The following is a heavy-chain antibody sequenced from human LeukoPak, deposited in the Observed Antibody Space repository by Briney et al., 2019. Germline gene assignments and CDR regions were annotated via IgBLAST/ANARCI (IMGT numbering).Heavy chain of an antibody. Sequence: ASVKVSCKASGHTFTGYYMHWVRQAPGQGLEWMGWINPNSGGTNYAQKFQGRVTMTRDTSISTAYMELSSLRSEDTAVYYCAREGSAAATPDYWGQGTLVTVSS. CDR2: INPNSGGT. J-gene: IGHJ4*02. V-gene: IGHV1-2*02. D-gene: IGHD6-13*01. CDR1: GHTFTGYY. CDR3: AREGSAAATPDY.